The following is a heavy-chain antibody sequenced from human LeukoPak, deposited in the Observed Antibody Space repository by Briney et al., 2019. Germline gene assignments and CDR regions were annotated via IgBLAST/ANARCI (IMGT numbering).Heavy chain of an antibody. V-gene: IGHV3-66*01. J-gene: IGHJ4*02. CDR2: IYSGGST. D-gene: IGHD3-22*01. CDR1: GLTVSSNY. CDR3: ARGTYYDSSGYFDY. Sequence: GGSLRLSCAASGLTVSSNYMSWVRQAPGKGLEWVSVIYSGGSTYYADSVKGRFTISRDNSKNTLYLQMNSLRAEDTAVYYCARGTYYDSSGYFDYWGQGTLVTVSS.